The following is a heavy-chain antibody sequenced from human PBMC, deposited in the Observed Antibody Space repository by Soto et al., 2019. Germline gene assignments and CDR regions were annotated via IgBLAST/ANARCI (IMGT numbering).Heavy chain of an antibody. CDR3: ARDGEQQLADYYHYYGMDV. V-gene: IGHV3-11*01. Sequence: GGSLRLSCAASGFTFSDYYMSWIRQAPGKGLEWVSYISSSGSTIYYADSVKGRFTISRDNAKNSLYLQMNSLRAEDTAVYYCARDGEQQLADYYHYYGMDVWGQGTTVTVSS. CDR2: ISSSGSTI. J-gene: IGHJ6*02. CDR1: GFTFSDYY. D-gene: IGHD6-13*01.